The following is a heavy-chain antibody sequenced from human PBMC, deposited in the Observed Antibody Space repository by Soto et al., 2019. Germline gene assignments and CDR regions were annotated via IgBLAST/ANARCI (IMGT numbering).Heavy chain of an antibody. CDR3: ASQRAVALDY. CDR2: ISSSSSYI. D-gene: IGHD6-19*01. Sequence: GGSLRLSCAASGFTFSSYSVNWVRQAPGKGLEWVSSISSSSSYIYYADSVKGRFTISRDNAKNSLYLQMNSLRAEDTAVYYCASQRAVALDYWGQGTLVTVSS. J-gene: IGHJ4*02. V-gene: IGHV3-21*01. CDR1: GFTFSSYS.